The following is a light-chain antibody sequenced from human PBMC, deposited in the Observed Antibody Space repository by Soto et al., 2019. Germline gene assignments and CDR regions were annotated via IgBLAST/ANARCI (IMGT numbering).Light chain of an antibody. CDR1: RSVSAAF. J-gene: IGKJ1*01. CDR3: QQYGDSPPT. CDR2: GSS. Sequence: EIVLTQSPGILSLSPGERATLSCRASRSVSAAFLAWYHHIPGQAPKLLIYGSSTRATGVPDRFSGRGSGTDFSLTISRLEPEDFAVYFCQQYGDSPPTFGQGTKVEIK. V-gene: IGKV3-20*01.